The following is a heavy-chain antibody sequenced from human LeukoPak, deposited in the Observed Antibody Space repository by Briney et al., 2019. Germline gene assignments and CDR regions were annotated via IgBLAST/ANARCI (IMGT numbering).Heavy chain of an antibody. D-gene: IGHD3-10*01. CDR3: ARLGVDYGSGSYFDYYYYMDV. V-gene: IGHV1-18*01. CDR1: GYTFTSYG. J-gene: IGHJ6*03. Sequence: ASVKVSCKASGYTFTSYGISWVRQAPGQGLEWMGWISAYNGNTNYAQKLQGRVTMTTDISTSTAYMELRSLRSDDTAVYYCARLGVDYGSGSYFDYYYYMDVWGKGTTVTVSS. CDR2: ISAYNGNT.